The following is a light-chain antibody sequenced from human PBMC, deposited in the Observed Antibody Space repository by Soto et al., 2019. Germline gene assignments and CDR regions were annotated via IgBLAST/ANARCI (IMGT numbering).Light chain of an antibody. CDR3: QQYGSSPPT. Sequence: EIVLTQSPGTLSLYPGERATLSCRASQRVTSSYLAWYQQKPGQAPRLLIYGASSRATGIPDRFSGSGSGTDFTLTISRLEPEDFAVYYCQQYGSSPPTFGQGTKVDIK. J-gene: IGKJ1*01. CDR1: QRVTSSY. V-gene: IGKV3-20*01. CDR2: GAS.